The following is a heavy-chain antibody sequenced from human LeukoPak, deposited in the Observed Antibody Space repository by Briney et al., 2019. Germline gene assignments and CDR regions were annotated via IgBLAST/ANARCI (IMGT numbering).Heavy chain of an antibody. J-gene: IGHJ4*02. Sequence: GGSLRLSCAASGFTFSSHTMTWVRQAPGKGLEWVAFIRFDGSNKYYADSVKGRFTISRDNSKNTLYLQMNSLRAEDTAVYYCAKDTTVTTNYYFDYWGQGTLVTVSS. CDR2: IRFDGSNK. D-gene: IGHD4-17*01. CDR3: AKDTTVTTNYYFDY. CDR1: GFTFSSHT. V-gene: IGHV3-30*02.